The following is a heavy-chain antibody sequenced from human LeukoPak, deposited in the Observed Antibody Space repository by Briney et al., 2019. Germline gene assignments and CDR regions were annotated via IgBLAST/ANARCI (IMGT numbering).Heavy chain of an antibody. Sequence: SVKVSCKASGGTFSTYAISWVRQAPGQGLEWMVRIISIRNIANYAQKFQGRVTITAEESTSTAYMELSSLRSEDTAVYYCARHEWELTDFDYWGQGTLVTVSS. D-gene: IGHD1-26*01. CDR2: IISIRNIA. CDR1: GGTFSTYA. J-gene: IGHJ4*02. CDR3: ARHEWELTDFDY. V-gene: IGHV1-69*04.